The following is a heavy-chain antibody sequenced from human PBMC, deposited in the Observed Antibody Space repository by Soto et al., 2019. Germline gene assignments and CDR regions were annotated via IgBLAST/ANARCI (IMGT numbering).Heavy chain of an antibody. CDR1: GFTFINYA. V-gene: IGHV3-23*01. Sequence: WGSLRLSCEASGFTFINYAMSWVRQAPGKGLEWVSGIDDSGASTYYADSMKGRFSISRDNSKNNLYLQMHGLRVEDTAVYYCAKDVYRSATMPCFENWGKGNLVIVSA. D-gene: IGHD2-2*01. J-gene: IGHJ4*02. CDR2: IDDSGAST. CDR3: AKDVYRSATMPCFEN.